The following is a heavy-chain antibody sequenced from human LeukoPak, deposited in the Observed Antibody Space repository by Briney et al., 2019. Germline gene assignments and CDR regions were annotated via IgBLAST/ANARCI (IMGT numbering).Heavy chain of an antibody. Sequence: SETLSLTCTVSGGSISSGGYYWSWIRQHPGKGLEWIGYIYYSGSTYYNPSLKSRVTISVDTSKNQFSLKLSSVTAADTAVYYCASSTVPAAIGAFDPWGQGTLVTVSS. CDR3: ASSTVPAAIGAFDP. CDR1: GGSISSGGYY. J-gene: IGHJ5*02. CDR2: IYYSGST. D-gene: IGHD2-2*02. V-gene: IGHV4-31*03.